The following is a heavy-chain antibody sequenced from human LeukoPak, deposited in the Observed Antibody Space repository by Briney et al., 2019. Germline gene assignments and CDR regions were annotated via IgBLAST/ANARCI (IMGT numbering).Heavy chain of an antibody. CDR1: GYTFTSCD. V-gene: IGHV1-8*01. CDR3: ARAADIVATYYYYYYMDV. J-gene: IGHJ6*03. CDR2: MNPNSGNT. Sequence: ASVKVSCKASGYTFTSCDINWVRQATGQGLEWMGWMNPNSGNTGYAQKFQGRVTMTRNTSISTAYMELSSLRSEDTAVYYCARAADIVATYYYYYYMDVWGKGTTVTVSS. D-gene: IGHD5-12*01.